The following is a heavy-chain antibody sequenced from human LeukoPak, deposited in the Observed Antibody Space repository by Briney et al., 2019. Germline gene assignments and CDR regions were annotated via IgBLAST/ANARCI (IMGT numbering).Heavy chain of an antibody. CDR3: ARDTWIQLWAGYNWFDP. J-gene: IGHJ5*02. CDR1: GFTFSSYA. D-gene: IGHD5-18*01. Sequence: GGSLRLSCAASGFTFSSYAMSWVRQAPGKGLEWVSAISGSGGSTYYADSVKGRFTISRDNSKNTLYLQMNSLRAEDTAVYYCARDTWIQLWAGYNWFDPGGQGTLVTVS. V-gene: IGHV3-23*01. CDR2: ISGSGGST.